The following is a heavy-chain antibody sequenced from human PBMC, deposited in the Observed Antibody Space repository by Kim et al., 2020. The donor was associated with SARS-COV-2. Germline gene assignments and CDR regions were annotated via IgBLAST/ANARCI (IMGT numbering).Heavy chain of an antibody. CDR1: GFNFNTYS. V-gene: IGHV3-48*02. CDR3: ARCPLSMTMVRGMITTTLFYSYHMDA. J-gene: IGHJ6*02. Sequence: GGSLRLSCAASGFNFNTYSMNWVRQAPGKGLEWVSYISSSSTTMYYADSVRGRFTISRDNAKISLFLQMNSLRDEDTAVYYCARCPLSMTMVRGMITTTLFYSYHMDAWGQGTTVTVSS. CDR2: ISSSSTTM. D-gene: IGHD3-10*01.